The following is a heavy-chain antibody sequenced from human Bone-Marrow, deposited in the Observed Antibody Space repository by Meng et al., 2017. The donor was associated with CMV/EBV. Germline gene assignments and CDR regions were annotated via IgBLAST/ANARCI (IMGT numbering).Heavy chain of an antibody. Sequence: GESLKISCAASGFTFSNYWMSWVRQAPGKGLEWLANIKQDGSEKYYVDSVKGRFTISRDNDKNSLFLHMDTLATEDTALYYCAREGRDLDCWGQGTLVTVSS. CDR3: AREGRDLDC. V-gene: IGHV3-7*01. J-gene: IGHJ4*02. CDR2: IKQDGSEK. CDR1: GFTFSNYW.